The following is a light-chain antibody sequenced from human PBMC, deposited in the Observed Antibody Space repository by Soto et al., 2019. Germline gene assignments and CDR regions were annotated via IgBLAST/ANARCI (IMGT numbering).Light chain of an antibody. J-gene: IGLJ2*01. CDR3: TSYSTSSTLI. CDR1: SSDVGYYNY. V-gene: IGLV2-14*03. Sequence: QSALTQPASVSESLGQSITISCTGTSSDVGYYNYVSWYQHHPGKAPNLMIYDVSNRPSGVSRRFSGSKSGNTASLTISGLRAEDEADYYCTSYSTSSTLIFGGGTKLTVL. CDR2: DVS.